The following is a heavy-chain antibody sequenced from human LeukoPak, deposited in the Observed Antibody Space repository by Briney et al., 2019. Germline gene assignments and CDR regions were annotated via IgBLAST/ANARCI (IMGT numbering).Heavy chain of an antibody. D-gene: IGHD6-6*01. J-gene: IGHJ4*02. CDR3: AKDYSSSSWVFDY. CDR1: GFTFSSYG. CDR2: IRYDGSNK. V-gene: IGHV3-30*02. Sequence: PGGSLRLSCAASGFTFSSYGMHWVRQAPGKGLEWVAFIRYDGSNKYYADSVKGRFTISRDNSKNTLYLQMNSLRAEDTAVYYCAKDYSSSSWVFDYWGQGTLVTVSS.